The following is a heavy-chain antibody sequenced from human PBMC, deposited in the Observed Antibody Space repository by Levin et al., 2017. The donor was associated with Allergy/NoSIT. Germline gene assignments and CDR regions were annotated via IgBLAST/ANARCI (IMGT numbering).Heavy chain of an antibody. CDR3: ARNRIIVSGGNDYYYGMDV. Sequence: ASETLSLTCSVSGGSVSSGTYYWSWIRRPPGKGLEWIGYINYRGVTKYNPSLKSRVTISVDTSKNEFSLKVTSVTAADTAVYYCARNRIIVSGGNDYYYGMDVWRQGTTVTVSS. V-gene: IGHV4-61*01. CDR2: INYRGVT. CDR1: GGSVSSGTYY. J-gene: IGHJ6*02. D-gene: IGHD5/OR15-5a*01.